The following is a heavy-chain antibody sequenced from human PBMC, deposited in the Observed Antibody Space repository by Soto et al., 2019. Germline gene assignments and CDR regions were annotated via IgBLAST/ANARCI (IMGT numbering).Heavy chain of an antibody. Sequence: SETLSLTCTVSGGSISSYYWSWIRQPPGKGLEWIGYIYYSGSTNYNPSLKSRVTISVDTSKNQFSLKLSSVTAADTAVYYCARGRFVVVPFYKRLDYYYGMDVWGQVTTVTVSS. J-gene: IGHJ6*02. CDR2: IYYSGST. V-gene: IGHV4-59*01. D-gene: IGHD2-2*01. CDR1: GGSISSYY. CDR3: ARGRFVVVPFYKRLDYYYGMDV.